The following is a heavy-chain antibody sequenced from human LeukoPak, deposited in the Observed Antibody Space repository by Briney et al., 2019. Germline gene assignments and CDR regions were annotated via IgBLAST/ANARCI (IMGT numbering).Heavy chain of an antibody. J-gene: IGHJ4*02. CDR1: GYTFTGYY. CDR3: ARGLYYDILTGYRL. D-gene: IGHD3-9*01. Sequence: GASVKVSCKASGYTFTGYYMHWVRQAPGQGLEWMGWINPNSGGTNYAQKFQGRVTMTRDTSISTAYMELSRLRSDDTAVYYCARGLYYDILTGYRLWGQGTLVTVSS. V-gene: IGHV1-2*02. CDR2: INPNSGGT.